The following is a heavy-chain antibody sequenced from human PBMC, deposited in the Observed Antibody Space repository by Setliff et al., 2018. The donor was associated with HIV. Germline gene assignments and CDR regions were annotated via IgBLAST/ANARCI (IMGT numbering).Heavy chain of an antibody. CDR3: ASQSAHYFGPGSYNVH. J-gene: IGHJ4*02. CDR1: GGTFSSFA. D-gene: IGHD3-10*01. Sequence: SVKVSCKASGGTFSSFAISWVRQAPGQGLEWMGGIIPIFGTANYAQKFQGRVTITTDESTTTAYMELRSLRSEDTAVYYCASQSAHYFGPGSYNVHWGQGTLVTVSS. V-gene: IGHV1-69*05. CDR2: IIPIFGTA.